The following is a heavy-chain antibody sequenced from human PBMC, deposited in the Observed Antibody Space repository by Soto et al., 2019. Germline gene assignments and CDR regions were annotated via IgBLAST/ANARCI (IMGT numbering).Heavy chain of an antibody. V-gene: IGHV1-69*01. CDR3: ARDDYGDYTYYYYGMDV. Sequence: QVQLVQSGAEVKKPGSSVKVSCKASGGTFSSYAISWVRQAPGQGLEWMGGIIPIFGTANYAQKFQGRVTITADESTSTAYMELNSLRSEDTAVYYCARDDYGDYTYYYYGMDVWGQGTTVTVSS. CDR2: IIPIFGTA. D-gene: IGHD4-17*01. J-gene: IGHJ6*02. CDR1: GGTFSSYA.